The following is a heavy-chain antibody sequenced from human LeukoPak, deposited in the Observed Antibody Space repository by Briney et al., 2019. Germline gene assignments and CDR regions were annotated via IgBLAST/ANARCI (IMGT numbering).Heavy chain of an antibody. CDR2: IYSGGST. J-gene: IGHJ4*02. D-gene: IGHD3-10*01. Sequence: GGSLRLSCAASGFTVSSNYMSWVRQAPGKGLEWVSVIYSGGSTYYADSVKGRFTISRDNSKSTLYTQMNSLRAEDTAVYYCARAKPKNMVRGLIMRRESRYYFDYWGQGTLVTVSP. CDR1: GFTVSSNY. V-gene: IGHV3-53*01. CDR3: ARAKPKNMVRGLIMRRESRYYFDY.